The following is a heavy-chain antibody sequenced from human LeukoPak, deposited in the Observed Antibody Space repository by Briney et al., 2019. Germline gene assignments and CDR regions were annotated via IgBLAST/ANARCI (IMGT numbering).Heavy chain of an antibody. D-gene: IGHD3-10*01. CDR2: ISGSGGST. V-gene: IGHV3-23*01. CDR3: ARDQLYYYGSGSLTGGPFYGMDV. CDR1: GFTFSSYA. J-gene: IGHJ6*02. Sequence: PGGSLRLSCAASGFTFSSYAMSWVRQAPGKGLEWVSAISGSGGSTYYADSVKGRFTISRDNSKSTLYLQMNSLRAEDTAVYYCARDQLYYYGSGSLTGGPFYGMDVWGQGTTVIVS.